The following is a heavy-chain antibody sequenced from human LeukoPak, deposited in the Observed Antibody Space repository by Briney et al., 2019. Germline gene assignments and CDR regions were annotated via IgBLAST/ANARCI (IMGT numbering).Heavy chain of an antibody. J-gene: IGHJ5*02. D-gene: IGHD2-21*02. V-gene: IGHV1-69*01. Sequence: ASVKVSCKASGGTFSSYAISWVRQAPGQGLEWLGGIIPIFGTANYAQKFQGRVTITADESTSTAYMELSSLRSDDTAVYYCARSDGPTLAYCGGDCEHWVWFDPWGQGTLVTVSS. CDR2: IIPIFGTA. CDR1: GGTFSSYA. CDR3: ARSDGPTLAYCGGDCEHWVWFDP.